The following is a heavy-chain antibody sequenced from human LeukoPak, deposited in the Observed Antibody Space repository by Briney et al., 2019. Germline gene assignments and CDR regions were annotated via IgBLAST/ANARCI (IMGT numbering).Heavy chain of an antibody. CDR3: ARGLVVPAARPAPRGWFDP. J-gene: IGHJ5*02. CDR1: GGSFSGYY. D-gene: IGHD2-2*01. CDR2: INHSGST. V-gene: IGHV4-34*01. Sequence: SSETLSLTCAVYGGSFSGYYWSWIRQPPGKGLEWIGEINHSGSTNYNPSLKSRVTISVDTSKNQFSLKLSSVTAADTAVYYCARGLVVPAARPAPRGWFDPWGQGTLVTVSS.